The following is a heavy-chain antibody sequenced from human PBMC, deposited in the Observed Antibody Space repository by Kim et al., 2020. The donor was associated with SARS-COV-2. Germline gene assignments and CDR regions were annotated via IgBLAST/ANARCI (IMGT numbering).Heavy chain of an antibody. V-gene: IGHV1-69*01. J-gene: IGHJ4*02. Sequence: ANYAQKFQGRVTITADESTSTAYMELSSLRSEDTAVYYCAREARNDYDYWGQGTLVTVSS. CDR3: AREARNDYDY. CDR2: A.